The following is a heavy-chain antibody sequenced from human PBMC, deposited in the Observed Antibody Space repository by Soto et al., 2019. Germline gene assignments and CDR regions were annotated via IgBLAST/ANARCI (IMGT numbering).Heavy chain of an antibody. J-gene: IGHJ6*04. D-gene: IGHD2-21*01. V-gene: IGHV3-9*01. Sequence: EVQLVESGGDLMQPGRSLRLSCAASGFTFDDYAMHWVRQAPGKGLEWVSGISWNSGRIGYADSVKGRFTISRDTAKNALYMQVNALRAEATALYCCAKDLTDNVVWGVMAVWCKGTRVSVSS. CDR3: AKDLTDNVVWGVMAV. CDR1: GFTFDDYA. CDR2: ISWNSGRI.